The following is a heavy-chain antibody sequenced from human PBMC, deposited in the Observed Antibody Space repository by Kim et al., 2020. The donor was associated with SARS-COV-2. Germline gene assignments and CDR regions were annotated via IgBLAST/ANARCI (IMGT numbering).Heavy chain of an antibody. J-gene: IGHJ4*02. Sequence: ASVKVSCKASGYTFTGYYMHWVRQAPGQGLEWMGRINPNSGGTNYAQKFQGRVTMTRDTSISTAYMELSRLRSDDTAVYYCARDGKIVVVTDEGGLFDYWGQGTLVTVSS. CDR1: GYTFTGYY. V-gene: IGHV1-2*06. CDR2: INPNSGGT. D-gene: IGHD3-22*01. CDR3: ARDGKIVVVTDEGGLFDY.